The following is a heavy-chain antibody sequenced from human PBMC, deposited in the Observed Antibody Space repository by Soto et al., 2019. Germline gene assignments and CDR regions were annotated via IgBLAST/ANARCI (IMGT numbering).Heavy chain of an antibody. CDR1: GYIFINYY. CDR3: VRPESECRTTGCSDFFDS. J-gene: IGHJ4*02. CDR2: VNPGYGST. D-gene: IGHD2-2*01. V-gene: IGHV1-46*03. Sequence: VQLVQSGAEVKKPGASVRVSCKSSGYIFINYYIHWVRQAPGQGFEWTVAVNPGYGSTNYAQKFQCRLTMTMDTSTNRVYMDVSSVTSEGTAVYYCVRPESECRTTGCSDFFDSWCQGTLITVSS.